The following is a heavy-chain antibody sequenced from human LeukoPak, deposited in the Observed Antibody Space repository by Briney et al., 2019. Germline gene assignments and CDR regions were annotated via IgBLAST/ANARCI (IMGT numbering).Heavy chain of an antibody. D-gene: IGHD3-22*01. CDR3: ARSGVSSGYSYLNY. CDR2: IYHSGST. Sequence: KPSGTLSLTCTVSGGSISSYYWSWIRQPPGKGLEWIGFIYHSGSTNYNPSLKSRVTISVDTSKNEFSLKLSSVTTADTAVYYCARSGVSSGYSYLNYWGQGTMVSVCS. CDR1: GGSISSYY. V-gene: IGHV4-59*01. J-gene: IGHJ4*02.